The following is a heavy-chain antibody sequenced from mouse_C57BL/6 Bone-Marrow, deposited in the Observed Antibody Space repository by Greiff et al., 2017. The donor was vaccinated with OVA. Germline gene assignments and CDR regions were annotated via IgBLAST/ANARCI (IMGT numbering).Heavy chain of an antibody. V-gene: IGHV1-81*01. CDR3: ASHYYGSLFDY. CDR1: GYTFTSYG. J-gene: IGHJ2*01. D-gene: IGHD1-1*01. Sequence: ESGAELARPGASVKLSCKASGYTFTSYGISWVKQRTGQGLEWIGEIYPRSGNTYYNEKFKGKATLTADKSSSTAYMELRSLTSEDSAVYFCASHYYGSLFDYWGQGTTLTVSS. CDR2: IYPRSGNT.